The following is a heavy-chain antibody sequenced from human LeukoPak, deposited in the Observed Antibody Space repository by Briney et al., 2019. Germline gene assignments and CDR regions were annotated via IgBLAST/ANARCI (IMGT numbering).Heavy chain of an antibody. CDR2: ISASGGTT. D-gene: IGHD1-1*01. Sequence: GGSLRLSCSTSGVTFSGYSMNWVRRAPGKGLERLSYISASGGTTYYADSVNGRFTISRDNAKNSLFLEMNSLRVDDTAMYFCARSSLERHYSFDFWGRGTLVTVSS. CDR1: GVTFSGYS. V-gene: IGHV3-48*01. CDR3: ARSSLERHYSFDF. J-gene: IGHJ4*02.